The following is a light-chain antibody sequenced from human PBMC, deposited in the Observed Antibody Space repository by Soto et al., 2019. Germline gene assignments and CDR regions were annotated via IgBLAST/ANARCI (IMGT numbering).Light chain of an antibody. Sequence: QSVLTQPASVSGAPGQRVTISCTGSSSNIGACYDVHWYQQLPGTAPKLLIYGNSNRPSGVPDRFSGSKSGTSASLAITGLQAEDEADYYCQSYDSSLSGYVFGSGTKLTVL. CDR1: SSNIGACYD. V-gene: IGLV1-40*01. CDR2: GNS. CDR3: QSYDSSLSGYV. J-gene: IGLJ6*01.